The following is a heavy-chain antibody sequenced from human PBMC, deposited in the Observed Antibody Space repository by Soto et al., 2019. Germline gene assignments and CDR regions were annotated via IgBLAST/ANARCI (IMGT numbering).Heavy chain of an antibody. CDR1: GYTFTSYY. V-gene: IGHV1-46*03. CDR2: INPSGGST. Sequence: ASVKVSCKASGYTFTSYYMHWVRQAPGQGLEWMGIINPSGGSTTYAQKFQGRVTMTRDTSTSTVYMELSSLRSEDTAVYYCARVYGGYDSFDIWGQGTMVTVSS. CDR3: ARVYGGYDSFDI. D-gene: IGHD4-17*01. J-gene: IGHJ3*02.